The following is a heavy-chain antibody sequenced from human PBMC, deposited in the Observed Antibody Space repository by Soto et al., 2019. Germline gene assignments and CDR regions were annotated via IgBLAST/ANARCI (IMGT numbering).Heavy chain of an antibody. D-gene: IGHD1-26*01. CDR2: IDERGATT. V-gene: IGHV3-23*01. Sequence: VGSLRLSCAASGFTLRGYTMSWVRRAPGKGLEWVSSIDERGATTSNAESVRGRFTISRDDSKNTLYLQMNSLRDEDTAVYFCAKSGIQGWTRGLYDHWGQGTQVTVSS. CDR3: AKSGIQGWTRGLYDH. CDR1: GFTLRGYT. J-gene: IGHJ4*02.